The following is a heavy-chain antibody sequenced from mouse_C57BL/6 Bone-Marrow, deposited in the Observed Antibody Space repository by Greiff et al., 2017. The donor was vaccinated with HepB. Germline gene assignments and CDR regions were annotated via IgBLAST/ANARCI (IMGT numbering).Heavy chain of an antibody. D-gene: IGHD2-4*01. CDR1: GYTFTSYW. Sequence: QSCTASGYTFTSYWMHWVKQRSGQGLEWIGEIDPSDSYTNYNQKFKGKSTLTVDKSSSTAYMQLSSLTSEDSAVYYCARRGDYDVAYYAMDYWGQGTSVTVSS. J-gene: IGHJ4*01. CDR3: ARRGDYDVAYYAMDY. V-gene: IGHV1-69*01. CDR2: IDPSDSYT.